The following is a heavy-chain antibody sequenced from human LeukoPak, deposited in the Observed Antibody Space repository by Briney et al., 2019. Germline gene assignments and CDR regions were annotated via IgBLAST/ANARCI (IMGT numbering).Heavy chain of an antibody. CDR1: GFTFSSYG. V-gene: IGHV3-48*01. Sequence: PGGSLRLSCAASGFTFSSYGMHWVRQAPGKGLEWLSYITSSSSTIYYADSVKGRFTISRDNAKNSLYLQMNTLRAEDTAVYYCARAKYDSSGYYYSGFDIWGQGTMVTVSS. CDR3: ARAKYDSSGYYYSGFDI. J-gene: IGHJ3*02. CDR2: ITSSSSTI. D-gene: IGHD3-22*01.